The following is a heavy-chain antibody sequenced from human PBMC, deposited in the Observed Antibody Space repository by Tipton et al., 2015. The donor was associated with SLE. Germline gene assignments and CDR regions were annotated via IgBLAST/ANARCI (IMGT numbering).Heavy chain of an antibody. D-gene: IGHD3-10*01. CDR1: GGSISSHF. V-gene: IGHV4-59*11. CDR3: ARSYYYGSGSYLSYMDV. Sequence: TLSLTCTVSGGSISSHFWTWIRQTPGKGLEWIGYIYYTGSTNYNPSLKSRVTISLDTPKNQFSLKLNSVTAADTAVYYCARSYYYGSGSYLSYMDVWGQGTTVTVSS. J-gene: IGHJ6*02. CDR2: IYYTGST.